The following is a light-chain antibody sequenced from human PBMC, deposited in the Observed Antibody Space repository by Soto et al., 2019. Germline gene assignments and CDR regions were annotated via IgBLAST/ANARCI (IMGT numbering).Light chain of an antibody. CDR3: NSYTSNNTYV. CDR1: SSDVDAFNY. CDR2: DVS. J-gene: IGLJ1*01. Sequence: QSALTQPASVSGSPGQAITISCSGTSSDVDAFNYVSWYQQHPGKAPKLMIYDVSNRPSGVSNRFSGSKSGNTASLTISGLRAEDEADYYCNSYTSNNTYVFGTGTKVTVL. V-gene: IGLV2-14*03.